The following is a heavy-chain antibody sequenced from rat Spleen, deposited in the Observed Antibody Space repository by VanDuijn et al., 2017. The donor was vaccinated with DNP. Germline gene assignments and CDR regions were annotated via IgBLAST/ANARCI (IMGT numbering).Heavy chain of an antibody. CDR2: ISRGGST. V-gene: IGHV2S12*01. Sequence: QVQLKESRPGLVQHSQTLSLTCTVSGFSLTSYGVNWVRQPPGKGLEWIAVISRGGSTYYNSALKSRLNISRDTSKSQVFLKRDNLQTADTAIYVCTGGVYALATRYFDFWGPGTMVTVSS. CDR1: GFSLTSYG. J-gene: IGHJ1*01. CDR3: TGGVYALATRYFDF. D-gene: IGHD1-12*01.